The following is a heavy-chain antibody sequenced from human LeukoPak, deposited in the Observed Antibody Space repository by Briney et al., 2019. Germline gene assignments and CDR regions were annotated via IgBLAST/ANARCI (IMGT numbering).Heavy chain of an antibody. J-gene: IGHJ4*02. CDR3: ARVVGDSSGYYYYFDY. CDR1: GGSISSYY. V-gene: IGHV4-4*07. Sequence: PSETLSLTCTVSGGSISSYYRSWIRQPAGKGLEWIGRIYTSGSTNYNPSLKSRVTMSVDTSKNQFSLKLSSVTAADTAVYYCARVVGDSSGYYYYFDYWGQGTLVTVSS. CDR2: IYTSGST. D-gene: IGHD3-22*01.